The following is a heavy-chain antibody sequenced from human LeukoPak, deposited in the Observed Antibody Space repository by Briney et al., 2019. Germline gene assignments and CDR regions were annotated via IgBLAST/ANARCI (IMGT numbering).Heavy chain of an antibody. J-gene: IGHJ6*03. CDR2: INHSGST. V-gene: IGHV4-34*01. CDR1: GGSFSGYY. CDR3: ARAHGITMIVNRDMDV. Sequence: KPSETLSLTCAVYGGSFSGYYWSWIRQPPGKGLEWIGEINHSGSTNYNPSLKSRVTISVDTSKNQFSLKLSSVTAADTAVYYCARAHGITMIVNRDMDVWGKGTTVTVSS. D-gene: IGHD3-22*01.